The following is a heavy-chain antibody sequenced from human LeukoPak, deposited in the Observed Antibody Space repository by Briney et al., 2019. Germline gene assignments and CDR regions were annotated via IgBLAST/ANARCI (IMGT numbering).Heavy chain of an antibody. Sequence: PSETLSLTCTVSGGSISSGGYYWSWIRQPPGKGLEWIGYIYHSGSTYYNPSLKSRVTISVDRSKNQFSLKLSSVTAADTAVYYCARDRFGVVKGIDPWGQGTLVTVSS. J-gene: IGHJ5*02. CDR2: IYHSGST. V-gene: IGHV4-30-2*01. D-gene: IGHD3-3*01. CDR3: ARDRFGVVKGIDP. CDR1: GGSISSGGYY.